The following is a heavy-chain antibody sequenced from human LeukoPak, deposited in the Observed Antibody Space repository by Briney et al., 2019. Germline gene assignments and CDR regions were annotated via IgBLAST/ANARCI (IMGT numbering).Heavy chain of an antibody. V-gene: IGHV4-39*01. CDR1: GGSISSSSYY. CDR2: IYYSGST. D-gene: IGHD2-21*02. CDR3: ARPGRHDYYFDY. Sequence: SETLSLTCTVSGGSISSSSYYWGWIRQPPGKGLEWIGSIYYSGSTYYNPSLKSRVTISVDTSKNQFSLKLSSVTAADTAVYYCARPGRHDYYFDYWGQGTLVTVSS. J-gene: IGHJ4*02.